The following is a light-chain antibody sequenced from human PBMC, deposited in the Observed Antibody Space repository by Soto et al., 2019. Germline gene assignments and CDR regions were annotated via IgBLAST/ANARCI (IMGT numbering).Light chain of an antibody. V-gene: IGLV2-14*01. CDR3: SSYTSSSSVV. Sequence: QSALTQPASVSGSPGQSITISCTGTSSDVGGYNYVSWYQQHPGKAPKLMIYEVSNRPSGISNRFSGSKSGNTASLTISALQAEDEAAYYCSSYTSSSSVVFGGGTKLTVL. CDR1: SSDVGGYNY. J-gene: IGLJ2*01. CDR2: EVS.